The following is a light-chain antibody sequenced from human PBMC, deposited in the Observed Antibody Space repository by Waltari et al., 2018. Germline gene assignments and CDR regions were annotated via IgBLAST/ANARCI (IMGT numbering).Light chain of an antibody. CDR1: SSNIGNYY. Sequence: QSVLTQPPSVSAAPGQKVTISCSGSSSNIGNYYVSWYHQLPGTAPKLLIYDNNKRPSGIADRFSAAKSGTSATLGITGLQIGDEADYYGATCDNSLGEVVFGGGTKLTVL. CDR2: DNN. CDR3: ATCDNSLGEVV. V-gene: IGLV1-51*01. J-gene: IGLJ2*01.